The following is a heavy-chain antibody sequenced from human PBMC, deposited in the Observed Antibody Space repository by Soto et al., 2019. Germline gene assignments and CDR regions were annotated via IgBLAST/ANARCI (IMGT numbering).Heavy chain of an antibody. CDR2: ISGIGGST. CDR1: GFTFTDYA. D-gene: IGHD6-13*01. J-gene: IGHJ4*02. CDR3: ARGSSGYISSWYYFDY. Sequence: EVQLFESGGGLVQPGGSLRLSCAASGFTFTDYALSWVRQAPGKRLEWVATISGIGGSTYLADSVKSRLSISRDNSKNAVSLLILSLRAADTAVYFCARGSSGYISSWYYFDYWGRGTLVTVSS. V-gene: IGHV3-23*01.